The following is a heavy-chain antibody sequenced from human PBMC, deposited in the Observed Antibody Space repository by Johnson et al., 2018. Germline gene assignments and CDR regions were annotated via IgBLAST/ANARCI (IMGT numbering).Heavy chain of an antibody. CDR3: AKEVSRGYYYMDV. CDR1: GFTFSSYW. J-gene: IGHJ6*03. V-gene: IGHV3-7*01. D-gene: IGHD2-2*01. Sequence: EVQLLESGGGLVQPGGSLRLSCAASGFTFSSYWMSWVRQAPGKGLEWVANIKQDGSEKYYVDSVKGRFTISRDNAKNSLYLQMNSLRAEYTAVYYCAKEVSRGYYYMDVWGKGTTVTVS. CDR2: IKQDGSEK.